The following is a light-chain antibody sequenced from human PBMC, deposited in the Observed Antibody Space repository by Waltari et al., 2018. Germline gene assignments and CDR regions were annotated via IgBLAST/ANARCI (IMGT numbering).Light chain of an antibody. V-gene: IGLV2-14*01. J-gene: IGLJ2*01. CDR2: DVN. Sequence: QSALTQPASVSGSPGQSITISCTGTRSDVGAYNYVSWYQQHPGKAPKVMIYDVNSRPSGVSNRFSGSRSGNTASLTISGLQAEYEADYYCSSYTSSNTLVVFGGGTKLTVL. CDR3: SSYTSSNTLVV. CDR1: RSDVGAYNY.